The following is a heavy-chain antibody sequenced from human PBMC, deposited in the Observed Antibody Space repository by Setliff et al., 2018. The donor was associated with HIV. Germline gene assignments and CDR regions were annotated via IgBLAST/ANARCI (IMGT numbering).Heavy chain of an antibody. V-gene: IGHV5-51*01. D-gene: IGHD3-3*01. CDR2: VFPDDSDT. J-gene: IGHJ4*02. Sequence: GESLKISCQSSGYSFTTLWIAWVRQMPGKGLEWMGMVFPDDSDTRYSPSFQGQVSMSADKSINTAYLQWSSLKASDTAVYYCARSMGFKATTRLEFWGPGTLVTVS. CDR1: GYSFTTLW. CDR3: ARSMGFKATTRLEF.